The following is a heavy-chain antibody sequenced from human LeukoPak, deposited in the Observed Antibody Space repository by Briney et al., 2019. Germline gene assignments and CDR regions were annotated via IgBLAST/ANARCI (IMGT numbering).Heavy chain of an antibody. Sequence: LETLSLTCTVSGDSISSYYWSWIRQPPGKGLEWIGYIYYSGSTNYNPSLKSRVTISVDTSKNQFSLKLSSVTAADTAVYYCARDGDWNYFDYWGQGTLVTVSS. CDR1: GDSISSYY. D-gene: IGHD3/OR15-3a*01. CDR2: IYYSGST. CDR3: ARDGDWNYFDY. V-gene: IGHV4-59*01. J-gene: IGHJ4*02.